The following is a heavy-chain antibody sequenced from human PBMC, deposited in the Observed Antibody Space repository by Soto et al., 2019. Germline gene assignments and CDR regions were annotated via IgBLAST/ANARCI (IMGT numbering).Heavy chain of an antibody. CDR3: ARGLYSSSSGYYYMDV. CDR2: INPNSGGT. V-gene: IGHV1-2*04. CDR1: GYTFTGYY. J-gene: IGHJ6*03. Sequence: ASVKVSCKASGYTFTGYYMHWVRQAPGQGLEWMGWINPNSGGTNYAQKFQGWVTMTRDTSISTAYMELSRLRSDDTAVYYCARGLYSSSSGYYYMDVWGKGTTVTVSS. D-gene: IGHD6-6*01.